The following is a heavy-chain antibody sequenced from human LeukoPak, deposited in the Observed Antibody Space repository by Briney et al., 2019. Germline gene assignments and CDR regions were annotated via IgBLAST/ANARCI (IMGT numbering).Heavy chain of an antibody. CDR3: ARHRVAGRGKNWFDP. D-gene: IGHD6-19*01. CDR1: GGSISSYY. CDR2: IYTSGST. J-gene: IGHJ5*02. V-gene: IGHV4-4*07. Sequence: SETLSLTCTVSGGSISSYYWSWIRQPAGKGLEWIGRIYTSGSTNYNPSLKSRVTMSVDTSKNQFSLKLSSVTAADTAVYYCARHRVAGRGKNWFDPWGQGTLVTVSS.